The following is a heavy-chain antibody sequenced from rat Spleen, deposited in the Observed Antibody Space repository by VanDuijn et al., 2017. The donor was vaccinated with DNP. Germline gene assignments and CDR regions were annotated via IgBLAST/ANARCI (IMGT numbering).Heavy chain of an antibody. V-gene: IGHV5S10*01. CDR1: GFTFSSYW. CDR2: IIYDGSRT. J-gene: IGHJ2*01. Sequence: EVQLVETGGGLVQPGRSLKLSCVASGFTFSSYWMFWIRQGPKKGLEWVATIIYDGSRTYYRDSVKGRFTISRDDAKSTLYLQMDSLRSEDTATYYCATSLTGRAWGQGVMVTVSS. CDR3: ATSLTGRA. D-gene: IGHD5-1*01.